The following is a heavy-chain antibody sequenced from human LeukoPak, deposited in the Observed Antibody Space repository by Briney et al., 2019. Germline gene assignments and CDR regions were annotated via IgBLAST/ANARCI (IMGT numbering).Heavy chain of an antibody. CDR3: ARDLKSYYDILTGSGDDAFDI. V-gene: IGHV1-69*13. CDR1: GGTFSSYA. CDR2: IIPIFGTA. J-gene: IGHJ3*02. Sequence: ASVKVSCKASGGTFSSYAISWVRQAPGQGLEWMGGIIPIFGTANYAQKFQDRVTITADESTSTVYMELSSLRSEDTAVYYCARDLKSYYDILTGSGDDAFDIWGQGTMVTVSS. D-gene: IGHD3-9*01.